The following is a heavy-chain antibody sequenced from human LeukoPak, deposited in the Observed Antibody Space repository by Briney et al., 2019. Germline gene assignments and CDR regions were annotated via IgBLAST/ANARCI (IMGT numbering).Heavy chain of an antibody. Sequence: ASVKVSCKASGGTFSSYAISWVRQAPGQGLEWMGGIIPIFGTANYAQKFQGRVTITADESTSTAYMELSSLRSEDTAVYYCARGPGEGGSSGYYYGKPEDPAKYYFDYWGQGTLVTVSS. J-gene: IGHJ4*02. D-gene: IGHD3-22*01. V-gene: IGHV1-69*13. CDR3: ARGPGEGGSSGYYYGKPEDPAKYYFDY. CDR1: GGTFSSYA. CDR2: IIPIFGTA.